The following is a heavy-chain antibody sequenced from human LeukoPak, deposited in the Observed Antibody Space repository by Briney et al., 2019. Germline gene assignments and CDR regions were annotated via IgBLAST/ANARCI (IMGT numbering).Heavy chain of an antibody. CDR2: IYYGGST. J-gene: IGHJ4*02. CDR1: GGSISNSSFY. Sequence: SETLSLTCTVSGGSISNSSFYWGWIRQHPGKGLEWIGNIYYGGSTYYNSSLKSRVSISVDTSKNYFSLKVSSVTAADTAVYYCARLFLRFGEFSFDYWGQGTLVTVSS. D-gene: IGHD3-10*01. CDR3: ARLFLRFGEFSFDY. V-gene: IGHV4-39*02.